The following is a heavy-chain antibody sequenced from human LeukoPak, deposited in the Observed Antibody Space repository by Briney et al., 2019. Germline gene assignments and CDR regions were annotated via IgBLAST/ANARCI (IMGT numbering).Heavy chain of an antibody. CDR2: IYYSGST. V-gene: IGHV4-39*01. CDR1: GGSISSSSYY. J-gene: IGHJ4*02. D-gene: IGHD2-2*01. Sequence: PSETLSLTCTVSGGSISSSSYYLGWIRQPPGKGLEWIGSIYYSGSTYYNPSLKSRVTISVDTSKNQFSLKLSSVTAADTAVYYCARLEVGDIVVVPAAETYYFDYWGQGTLVTVSS. CDR3: ARLEVGDIVVVPAAETYYFDY.